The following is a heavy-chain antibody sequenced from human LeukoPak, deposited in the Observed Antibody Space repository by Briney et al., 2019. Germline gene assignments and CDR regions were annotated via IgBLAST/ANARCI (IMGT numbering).Heavy chain of an antibody. Sequence: GGSLRLSCAASGFTFSSYWMSWVRQAPGKWLEWVANIKHDGSEKYYVDSVKGRFTISRDNAKNSLYLQMNSLRVEDTAVYYCARRVAFGEYFEYWGQGTLVTVSS. V-gene: IGHV3-7*03. CDR2: IKHDGSEK. D-gene: IGHD3-10*01. J-gene: IGHJ4*02. CDR1: GFTFSSYW. CDR3: ARRVAFGEYFEY.